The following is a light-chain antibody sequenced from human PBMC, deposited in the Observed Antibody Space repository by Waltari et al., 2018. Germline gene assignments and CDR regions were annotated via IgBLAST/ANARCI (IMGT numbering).Light chain of an antibody. CDR2: EVS. CDR1: SRDVGGYHY. J-gene: IGLJ2*01. CDR3: SSYTSSSTLVV. Sequence: QSALTQPASVSGSPAQSITISCTGTSRDVGGYHYASWYQQHPGKAPKLMIYEVSNRPSGVSNRFSGSKSGNTASLTISGLQAEDEADYYCSSYTSSSTLVVFGGGTKLTVL. V-gene: IGLV2-14*01.